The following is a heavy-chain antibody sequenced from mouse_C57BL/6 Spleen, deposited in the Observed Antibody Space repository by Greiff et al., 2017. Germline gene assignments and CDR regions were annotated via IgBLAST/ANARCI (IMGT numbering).Heavy chain of an antibody. CDR3: TREGYYGSSLWFAY. CDR2: IDPETGGT. CDR1: GYTFTDYE. J-gene: IGHJ3*01. V-gene: IGHV1-15*01. D-gene: IGHD1-1*01. Sequence: QVQLQQSGAELVRPGASVTLSCKASGYTFTDYEMHWVKQTPVHGLEWIGAIDPETGGTAYNQKFKGKAILTADKSSSTAYMELRSLTSEDSAVYYCTREGYYGSSLWFAYWGQGTLVTVSA.